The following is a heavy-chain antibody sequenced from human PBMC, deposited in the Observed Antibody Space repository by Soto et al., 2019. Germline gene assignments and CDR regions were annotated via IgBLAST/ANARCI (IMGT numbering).Heavy chain of an antibody. J-gene: IGHJ5*02. Sequence: GGSLRLSCAASGFTFSSYSMNWVRQAPGKGLEWVSYFSSSSSTIYYAVSVKGRFTISSDNAKNSLYLQMNSLRAEDTAVYYCASLFTFYDFWSGSFSWFDPWGQGTLVTVSS. CDR1: GFTFSSYS. D-gene: IGHD3-3*01. CDR3: ASLFTFYDFWSGSFSWFDP. CDR2: FSSSSSTI. V-gene: IGHV3-48*01.